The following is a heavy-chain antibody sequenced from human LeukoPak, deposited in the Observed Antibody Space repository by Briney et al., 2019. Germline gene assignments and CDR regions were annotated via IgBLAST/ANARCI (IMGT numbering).Heavy chain of an antibody. CDR3: ASIVGAFDAFDI. D-gene: IGHD1-26*01. CDR1: GGSISNYY. V-gene: IGHV4-59*01. CDR2: IYYSGST. Sequence: SETLSLTCTVSGGSISNYYWSWIRQPPGKGLEWIGYIYYSGSTNYNPSLKSRVTISVDTSKNQFSLKLSSVTAADTAVYYCASIVGAFDAFDIWGQGTMVTVSS. J-gene: IGHJ3*02.